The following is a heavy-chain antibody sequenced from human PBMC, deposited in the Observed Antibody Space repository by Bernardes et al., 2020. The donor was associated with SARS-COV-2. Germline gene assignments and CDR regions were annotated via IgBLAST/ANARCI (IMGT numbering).Heavy chain of an antibody. CDR3: ARAWGGGKDYFDY. V-gene: IGHV5-10-1*01. J-gene: IGHJ4*02. D-gene: IGHD3-16*01. CDR1: GYSFTRYW. Sequence: GSSLKISCKGSGYSFTRYWISWVRQMPGKGLEWMGRIDPSDSYTNYSPSFQGHVTISADKSISTAYLQWSSLKASDTAMYYCARAWGGGKDYFDYWGQGTLVTVSS. CDR2: IDPSDSYT.